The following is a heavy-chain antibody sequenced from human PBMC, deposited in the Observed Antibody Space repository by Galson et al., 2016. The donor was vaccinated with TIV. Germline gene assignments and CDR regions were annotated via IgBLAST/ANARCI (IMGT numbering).Heavy chain of an antibody. CDR3: ARVSLEVRPSSTFDY. D-gene: IGHD2-2*01. CDR2: INHSGSI. Sequence: SETLSLTCAVNGGSFSGHYWSWIRQAPGKGLEWIGEINHSGSINYNWSLRSRVTISVDRSTNQFSLRLTSVTAADTAVYYCARVSLEVRPSSTFDYWGPGTLVTVSS. V-gene: IGHV4-34*01. J-gene: IGHJ4*02. CDR1: GGSFSGHY.